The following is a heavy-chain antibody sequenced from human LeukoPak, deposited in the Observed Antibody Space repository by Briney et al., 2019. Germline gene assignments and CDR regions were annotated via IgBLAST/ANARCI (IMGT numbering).Heavy chain of an antibody. CDR1: GYTFTSYD. V-gene: IGHV1-8*01. D-gene: IGHD3-3*01. CDR2: MNPNSGNT. Sequence: ASVKVSCKASGYTFTSYDINWVRQATGQGLEWMGWMNPNSGNTGYAQKFQGRVTMTRNTSISTAYMELSSLRSEDTAVYYCARGGAYYDFWSGYYYYYGMDVWGQGTTVTVSS. CDR3: ARGGAYYDFWSGYYYYYGMDV. J-gene: IGHJ6*02.